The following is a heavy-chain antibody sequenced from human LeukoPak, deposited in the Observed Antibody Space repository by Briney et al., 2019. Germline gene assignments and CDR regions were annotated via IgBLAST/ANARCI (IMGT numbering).Heavy chain of an antibody. Sequence: GQSLRLSCAASGFTFSSHAMSWVGQAPGKGLEWVSSISGSGGSTYYADSVKGRFTISRDNSKNTLYLQMNTLRADDTAVYYCAKGYDSSGYYYAYWGQGTLVTVSS. D-gene: IGHD3-22*01. J-gene: IGHJ4*02. CDR2: ISGSGGST. CDR1: GFTFSSHA. V-gene: IGHV3-23*01. CDR3: AKGYDSSGYYYAY.